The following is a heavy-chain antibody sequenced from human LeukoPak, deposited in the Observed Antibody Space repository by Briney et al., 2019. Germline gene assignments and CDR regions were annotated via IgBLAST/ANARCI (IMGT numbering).Heavy chain of an antibody. V-gene: IGHV1-24*01. CDR2: FDPEDGET. CDR3: ARDYYDSSGYYYQSLDAFDI. Sequence: ASVKVSCKVSGYTLTELSMHWVRQAPGKGLEWMGGFDPEDGETIYAQKFQGRVTMTEDTSTDTAYMELSSLRSEDTAVYYCARDYYDSSGYYYQSLDAFDIWGQGTMVTVSS. D-gene: IGHD3-22*01. CDR1: GYTLTELS. J-gene: IGHJ3*02.